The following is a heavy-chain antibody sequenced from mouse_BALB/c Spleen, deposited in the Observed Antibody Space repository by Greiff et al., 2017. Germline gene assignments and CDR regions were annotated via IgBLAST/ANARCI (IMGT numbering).Heavy chain of an antibody. CDR1: GFTFSSFG. V-gene: IGHV5-17*02. D-gene: IGHD1-2*01. CDR3: ARGHYITTATVDYFDY. Sequence: EVQGVESGGGLVQPGGSRKLSCAASGFTFSSFGMHWVRQAPEKGLEWVAYISSGSSTIYYADTVKGRFTISRDNPKNTLFLQMTSLRSEDTAMYYCARGHYITTATVDYFDYWGQGTTLTVSS. CDR2: ISSGSSTI. J-gene: IGHJ2*01.